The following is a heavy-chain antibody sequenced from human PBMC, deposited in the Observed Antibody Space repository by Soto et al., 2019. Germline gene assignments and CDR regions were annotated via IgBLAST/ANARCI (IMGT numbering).Heavy chain of an antibody. V-gene: IGHV3-11*06. D-gene: IGHD3-22*01. J-gene: IGHJ5*02. CDR3: ARDYYDSNVAYRWFDP. Sequence: GGSLRLSCAASGFTFSDYYMSWIRQAPGKGLEIVSYISGTKSFTYYADSVKGRFTISRDNSKNTLYLQMNSLRVEDTAVYYCARDYYDSNVAYRWFDPWGQGTLVTVSS. CDR1: GFTFSDYY. CDR2: ISGTKSFT.